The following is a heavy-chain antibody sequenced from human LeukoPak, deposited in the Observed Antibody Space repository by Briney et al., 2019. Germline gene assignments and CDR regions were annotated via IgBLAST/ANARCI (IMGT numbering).Heavy chain of an antibody. CDR2: INHNGNVN. CDR3: ARGGGLDV. D-gene: IGHD3-16*01. Sequence: GGSLRLSCAASGFTFSSSAMSWVRQAPGKGLEWVASINHNGNVNYYVDSVKGRFTISRDNAKDSLYLQMSSLRAEDTAVYFCARGGGLDVWGQGATVTVSS. V-gene: IGHV3-7*03. J-gene: IGHJ6*02. CDR1: GFTFSSSA.